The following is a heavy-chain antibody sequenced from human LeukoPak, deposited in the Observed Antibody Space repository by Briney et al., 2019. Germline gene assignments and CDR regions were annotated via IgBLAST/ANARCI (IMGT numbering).Heavy chain of an antibody. D-gene: IGHD5-18*01. CDR3: ARARLMVDTAMVPNY. CDR1: GFTFSSYG. V-gene: IGHV3-33*01. J-gene: IGHJ4*02. CDR2: IWYDGSNK. Sequence: GGSLRLSCAASGFTFSSYGMHWVRQAPGKGLEWVAVIWYDGSNKYYADSVRGRFTISRDNSKNTLYLQMNSLRAEDTAVYYCARARLMVDTAMVPNYWGQGTLVTVSS.